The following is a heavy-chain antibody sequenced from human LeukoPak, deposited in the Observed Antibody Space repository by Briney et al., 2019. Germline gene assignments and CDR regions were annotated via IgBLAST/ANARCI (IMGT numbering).Heavy chain of an antibody. Sequence: PGGSLRLSCAASGFTFSSYAMSWVRQAPGKGLEWVSAISGSGGSTYYADSMKGRFTISRDNSKNTLYLQMNSLRAEDTAVYYCAKDHGSWYVSELYFDYWGQGTLVTVSS. V-gene: IGHV3-23*01. D-gene: IGHD6-13*01. J-gene: IGHJ4*02. CDR2: ISGSGGST. CDR1: GFTFSSYA. CDR3: AKDHGSWYVSELYFDY.